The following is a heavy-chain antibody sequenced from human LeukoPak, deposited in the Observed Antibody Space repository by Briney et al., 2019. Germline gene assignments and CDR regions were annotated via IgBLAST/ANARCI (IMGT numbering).Heavy chain of an antibody. CDR1: GGTFSSYA. D-gene: IGHD2-2*01. J-gene: IGHJ4*02. CDR2: IIPIFGTA. Sequence: ASVKVSCKASGGTFSSYAISWLRQAPEQGLEWMGGIIPIFGTANYAQKFQGRVTITADESTSTAYMELSSLRSEDTAVYDCASSLIVVVPAARGLGDWGQGTLVTVSS. V-gene: IGHV1-69*13. CDR3: ASSLIVVVPAARGLGD.